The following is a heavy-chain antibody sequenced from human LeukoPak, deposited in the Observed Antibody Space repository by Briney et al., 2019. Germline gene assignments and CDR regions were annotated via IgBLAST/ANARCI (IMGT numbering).Heavy chain of an antibody. Sequence: SETLSLTCTVSGGSISSSSYYWGWIRQPPGKGPEWIGEINHSGSTNYNPSLKSRVTISVDTSKNQFSLKLSSVTAADTAVYYCAMGDGYNPPFDYWGQGTLVTVSS. CDR1: GGSISSSSYY. CDR2: INHSGST. J-gene: IGHJ4*02. CDR3: AMGDGYNPPFDY. D-gene: IGHD3-16*01. V-gene: IGHV4-39*07.